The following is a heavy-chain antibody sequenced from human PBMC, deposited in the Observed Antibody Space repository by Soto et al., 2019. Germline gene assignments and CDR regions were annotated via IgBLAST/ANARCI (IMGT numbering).Heavy chain of an antibody. D-gene: IGHD1-7*01. CDR2: IYRTGST. CDR3: ASQDPGTSVDY. V-gene: IGHV4-4*02. CDR1: CGSFTSHHW. Sequence: SQTLSLPCADSCGSFTSHHWWTSVRKPPGRGLEWLGEIYRTGSTNYNPPLKSRVTISLDKSENQFSLKVTSLTAADTAGYYCASQDPGTSVDYWGQGTLVTVSS. J-gene: IGHJ4*02.